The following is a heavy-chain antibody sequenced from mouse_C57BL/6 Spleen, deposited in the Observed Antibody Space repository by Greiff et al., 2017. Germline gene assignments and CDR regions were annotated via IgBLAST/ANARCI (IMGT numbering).Heavy chain of an antibody. Sequence: QVQLQQPGAELVKPGASVKLSCKASGYTFTSYWMHWVKQRPGQGLEWIGMIHPNSGSTNYNEKFKSKATLTVDKSSSTAYMQLSSLTSEDSAVYYCAREAGSPYAMDYWGQGTSVTVSS. CDR2: IHPNSGST. CDR1: GYTFTSYW. D-gene: IGHD2-2*01. V-gene: IGHV1-64*01. CDR3: AREAGSPYAMDY. J-gene: IGHJ4*01.